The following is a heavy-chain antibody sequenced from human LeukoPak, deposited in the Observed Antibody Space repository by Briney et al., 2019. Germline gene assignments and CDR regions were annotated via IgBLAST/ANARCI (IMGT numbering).Heavy chain of an antibody. V-gene: IGHV1-2*02. J-gene: IGHJ4*02. Sequence: ASVTVSCKATGYTLTGYYMHWVRQAPGQGLEWMGWINPNSGGTNYAQKLQGRVTMTTDTSTSTAYMELRSLRSDDTAVYYCARVVGGMVRGVTFDYWGQGTLVTVSS. D-gene: IGHD3-10*01. CDR1: GYTLTGYY. CDR2: INPNSGGT. CDR3: ARVVGGMVRGVTFDY.